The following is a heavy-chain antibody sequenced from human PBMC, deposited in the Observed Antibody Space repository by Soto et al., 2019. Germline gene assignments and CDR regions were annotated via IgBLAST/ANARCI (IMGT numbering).Heavy chain of an antibody. J-gene: IGHJ6*02. Sequence: SVKVSCKASGGTFSSYAISWLRQAPGQGLAWMGGIIPIFGTANYAQKFQGRVTITADKSTSTAYMELSSLRSEDTAVYYCARVLVDCTGHYYYYYGMDVWGQGTTVTVSS. CDR3: ARVLVDCTGHYYYYYGMDV. V-gene: IGHV1-69*06. CDR2: IIPIFGTA. CDR1: GGTFSSYA. D-gene: IGHD2-15*01.